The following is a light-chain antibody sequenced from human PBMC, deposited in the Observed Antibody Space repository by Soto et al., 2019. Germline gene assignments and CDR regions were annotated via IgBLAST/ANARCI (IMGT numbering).Light chain of an antibody. V-gene: IGKV3-20*01. CDR3: QQYGSSPWT. CDR2: GAS. J-gene: IGKJ1*01. Sequence: EVVLTQSPGTLSLSPGERATLSCRASQSFGSSYLAWYQQKPGQAPRLLIYGASNRATGIPDRFSGYGSGTDFTLTISRLEPEDFAVYYCQQYGSSPWTFGQGTKVEIK. CDR1: QSFGSSY.